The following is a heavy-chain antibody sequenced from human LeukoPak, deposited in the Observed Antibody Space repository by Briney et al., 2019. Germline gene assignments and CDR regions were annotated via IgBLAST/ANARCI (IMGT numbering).Heavy chain of an antibody. V-gene: IGHV4-4*02. CDR3: ARGLEDIVVVVAATGAFDI. CDR2: IYHSGST. Sequence: PSGTLSLTCADSGGSISSSNWWSWVRQPPGKGLEWIGGIYHSGSTNYNPSLKSRVTISVDKSKNQFSLKLSSVTAADTAVYYCARGLEDIVVVVAATGAFDIWGQGTMVTVSS. CDR1: GGSISSSNW. J-gene: IGHJ3*02. D-gene: IGHD2-15*01.